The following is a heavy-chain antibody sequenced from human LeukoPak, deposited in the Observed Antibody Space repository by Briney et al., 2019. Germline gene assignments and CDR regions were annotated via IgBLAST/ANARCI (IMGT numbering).Heavy chain of an antibody. V-gene: IGHV3-23*01. CDR3: AKLGYCSGGSCSYYFDY. J-gene: IGHJ4*02. CDR1: GFTFSSYG. Sequence: LSGGTLRLSCAASGFTFSSYGMSWVRQAPGKGLEWVSAISGSGGSTYYADSVKGRFTISRDNSKNTLYLQMNSLRAEDTAVYYCAKLGYCSGGSCSYYFDYWGQGTLVTVSS. D-gene: IGHD2-15*01. CDR2: ISGSGGST.